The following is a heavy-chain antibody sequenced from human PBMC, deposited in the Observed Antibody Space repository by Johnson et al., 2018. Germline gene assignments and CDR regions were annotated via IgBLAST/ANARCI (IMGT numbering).Heavy chain of an antibody. D-gene: IGHD3-22*01. CDR3: ARDPHYYECGGYPGFDAFDI. J-gene: IGHJ3*02. CDR1: GGSISSSSYY. CDR2: IYYSGST. V-gene: IGHV4-39*07. Sequence: QVQLQESGPGLVKPSETLSLTCTVSGGSISSSSYYWGWIRQPPGKGLEWIGSIYYSGSTYYNPSLKSRVTISVDTSKNQFSLKLSSVTAADPAVYYCARDPHYYECGGYPGFDAFDIWGQGTMVTVSS.